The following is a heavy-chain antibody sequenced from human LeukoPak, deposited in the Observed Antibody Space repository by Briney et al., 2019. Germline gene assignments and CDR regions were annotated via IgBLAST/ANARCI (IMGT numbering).Heavy chain of an antibody. CDR1: GASVSAPGYF. CDR3: ARDWDGAFDFNTFDI. J-gene: IGHJ3*02. V-gene: IGHV4-39*07. CDR2: LHYSGST. Sequence: SETLSLTCTVSGASVSAPGYFWGWIRQPPGKGLEWIGTLHYSGSTYYNTSLRSRVTISVDTSKNQFSLKLNSVTSADTAIYYCARDWDGAFDFNTFDIWGLGTMVTVSS. D-gene: IGHD4/OR15-4a*01.